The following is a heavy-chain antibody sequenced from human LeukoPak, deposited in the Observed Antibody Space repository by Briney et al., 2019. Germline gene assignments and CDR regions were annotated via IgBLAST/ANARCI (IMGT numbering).Heavy chain of an antibody. CDR1: GGSFSSYY. V-gene: IGHV4-34*01. D-gene: IGHD4-11*01. J-gene: IGHJ3*02. CDR2: INHSGST. Sequence: SETLSLTCAVYGGSFSSYYWSWIRQPPGKGLEWIGEINHSGSTNYNPSLKSRVTISVDTSKNQFSLKLSSVTAADTAVYYCARTTRYSNYGGGAFDIWGQGTMVTVSS. CDR3: ARTTRYSNYGGGAFDI.